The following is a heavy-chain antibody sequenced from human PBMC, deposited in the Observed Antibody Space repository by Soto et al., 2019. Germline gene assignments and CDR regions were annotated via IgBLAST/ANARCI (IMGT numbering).Heavy chain of an antibody. CDR2: ISSSSSTI. Sequence: GGALRLSCAASGFTFSSYSMNWVRQAPGKGLEWVSYISSSSSTIYYADSVKGRFTISRDNAKNSLYLQMNSLIDEDTAVYYCARYLSGARRYYYYGMDVWGQGTTVTVSS. CDR3: ARYLSGARRYYYYGMDV. V-gene: IGHV3-48*02. CDR1: GFTFSSYS. J-gene: IGHJ6*02. D-gene: IGHD6-6*01.